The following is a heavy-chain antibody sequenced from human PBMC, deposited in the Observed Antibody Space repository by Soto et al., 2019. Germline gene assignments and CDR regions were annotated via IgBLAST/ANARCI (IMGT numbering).Heavy chain of an antibody. J-gene: IGHJ4*02. V-gene: IGHV3-23*01. CDR2: ISGSGGST. Sequence: PGGSLRLSCAASGFTFSSYAMSWVRQAPGKGLEWVSAISGSGGSTYYADSVKGRFTISRDNSKNTLYLQMNSLRAEDTAVYYCAKTLTYYDILTGYYAFDYWGQGTLVTVSS. CDR1: GFTFSSYA. D-gene: IGHD3-9*01. CDR3: AKTLTYYDILTGYYAFDY.